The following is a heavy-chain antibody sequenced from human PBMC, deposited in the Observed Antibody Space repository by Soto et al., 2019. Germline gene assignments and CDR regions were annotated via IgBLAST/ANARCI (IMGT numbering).Heavy chain of an antibody. CDR3: ARGYGRNFDY. D-gene: IGHD5-18*01. CDR1: GGSISSSSYY. V-gene: IGHV4-39*01. CDR2: IYYSGST. J-gene: IGHJ4*02. Sequence: SETLSLTCTVSGGSISSSSYYWGWIRQPPGKGLEWIGSIYYSGSTYYNLSLKSRVTISVDTSKNQFSLKLNSVTAADTAVYYCARGYGRNFDYWGQGTLVTVSS.